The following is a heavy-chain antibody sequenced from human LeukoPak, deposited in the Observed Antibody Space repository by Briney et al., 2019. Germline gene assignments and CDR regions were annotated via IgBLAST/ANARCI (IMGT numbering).Heavy chain of an antibody. CDR1: GYSFNDKY. Sequence: ASVKVSCKASGYSFNDKYLHWVRQAPGQGLEWMGSINPNSGGTNYAQKFQGRVTITADESTSTAHMELSSLRSEDTAVYYCARDFRLNYDSSGYYPDWGQGTLVTVSS. D-gene: IGHD3-22*01. V-gene: IGHV1-2*02. CDR2: INPNSGGT. CDR3: ARDFRLNYDSSGYYPD. J-gene: IGHJ4*02.